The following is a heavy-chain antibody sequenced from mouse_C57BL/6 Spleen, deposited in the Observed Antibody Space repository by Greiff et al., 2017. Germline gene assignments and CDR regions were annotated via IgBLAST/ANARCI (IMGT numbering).Heavy chain of an antibody. CDR3: ARFDCYGSSYYWDY. CDR1: GFNIKNTY. J-gene: IGHJ2*01. V-gene: IGHV14-3*01. D-gene: IGHD1-1*01. Sequence: EVQLQQSVAELVRPGASVKLSCTASGFNIKNTYMHWVKQRPEQGLEWIGRIDPANGNTKYDPKFQGKATITADTTSNTAYLQLSHLTAADTAIYYCARFDCYGSSYYWDYWGQGTTLTVSS. CDR2: IDPANGNT.